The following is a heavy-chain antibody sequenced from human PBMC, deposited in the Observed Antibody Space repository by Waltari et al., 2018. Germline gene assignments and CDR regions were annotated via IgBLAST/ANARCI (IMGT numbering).Heavy chain of an antibody. CDR3: ARESYYDFWSGYYPPYYYYGMDV. Sequence: EVQLVESGGGLVKPGGSLRLSCAASGFTFSSYSMNWVRQAPGKGLEWVSSISSSSSYIYYADSVKGRFTISRDNAKNSLYLQMNSLRAEDTAVYYCARESYYDFWSGYYPPYYYYGMDVWGQGTTVTVSS. CDR1: GFTFSSYS. D-gene: IGHD3-3*01. CDR2: ISSSSSYI. V-gene: IGHV3-21*01. J-gene: IGHJ6*02.